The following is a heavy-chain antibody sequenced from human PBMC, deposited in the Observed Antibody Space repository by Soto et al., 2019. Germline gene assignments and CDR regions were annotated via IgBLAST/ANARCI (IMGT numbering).Heavy chain of an antibody. J-gene: IGHJ5*01. CDR3: AKEKNFWSGTTAFDS. D-gene: IGHD3-3*01. V-gene: IGHV3-23*01. Sequence: EVQMLESGGDLVQPGGSLRLSCADSSFTFNMSAMSWVRQAPGKRLEWVSGISGSGGSTYYTDSVKGRFTISRDNSKNTLFLQMDRLGAEDTAVYYCAKEKNFWSGTTAFDSWGQGTLVTVSS. CDR1: SFTFNMSA. CDR2: ISGSGGST.